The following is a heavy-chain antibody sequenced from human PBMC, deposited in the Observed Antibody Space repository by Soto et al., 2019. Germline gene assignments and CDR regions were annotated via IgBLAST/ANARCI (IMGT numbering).Heavy chain of an antibody. CDR2: IDYSGSNSATT. Sequence: QVQLQESGPGLVKPSETLSLTCTVSGDSVSSGNYYWNWIRQPPGKGLEWIGYIDYSGSNSATTDNNPTLKSRVSISVDTSKNQFSLRLSSATAADTAIYYCAREGEMATPYFDNWGQGTLVTVSS. J-gene: IGHJ4*02. V-gene: IGHV4-61*01. CDR1: GDSVSSGNYY. CDR3: AREGEMATPYFDN. D-gene: IGHD5-12*01.